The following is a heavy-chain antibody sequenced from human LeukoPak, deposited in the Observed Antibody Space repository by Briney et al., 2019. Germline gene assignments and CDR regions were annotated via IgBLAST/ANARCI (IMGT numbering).Heavy chain of an antibody. Sequence: SETLSLTCAVYGGSFSGYYWSWIRQPPGKGLEWIGEINHSGSTNYNPSLKSRVTISVDTSKNQFSLKLSSVTAADTAVYYCARHRPVTRQRYFDLWGRGTLVTVSS. CDR2: INHSGST. J-gene: IGHJ2*01. CDR1: GGSFSGYY. V-gene: IGHV4-34*01. D-gene: IGHD4-11*01. CDR3: ARHRPVTRQRYFDL.